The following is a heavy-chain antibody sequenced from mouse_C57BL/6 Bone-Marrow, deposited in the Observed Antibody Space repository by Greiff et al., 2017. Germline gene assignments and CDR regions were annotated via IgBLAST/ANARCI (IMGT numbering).Heavy chain of an antibody. CDR1: GYTFTSYG. V-gene: IGHV1-81*01. CDR3: ARSTFFAY. CDR2: IYPRSGNT. J-gene: IGHJ3*01. Sequence: QVQLQQSGAELARPGASVKLSCTASGYTFTSYGISWVKQRTGQGLEWIGEIYPRSGNTYYNEKFKGKATLTTDKSSNTAYMELRSLKSEDSAVYFCARSTFFAYWGQGTLVTVSA.